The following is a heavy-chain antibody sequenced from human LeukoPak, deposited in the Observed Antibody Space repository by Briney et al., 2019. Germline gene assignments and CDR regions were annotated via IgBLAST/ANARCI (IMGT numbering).Heavy chain of an antibody. CDR2: ISYSGST. V-gene: IGHV4-59*01. CDR3: ARAAVTGTPLSFDY. CDR1: GGSISSYY. D-gene: IGHD6-19*01. Sequence: SETLSLTCTVSGGSISSYYWSWIRQPPGKGLEWIAYISYSGSTNYNPSLKSRVTMSVNTSKNQFSLRPSSVTAADTAVYFCARAAVTGTPLSFDYWGQGTLVTVSS. J-gene: IGHJ4*02.